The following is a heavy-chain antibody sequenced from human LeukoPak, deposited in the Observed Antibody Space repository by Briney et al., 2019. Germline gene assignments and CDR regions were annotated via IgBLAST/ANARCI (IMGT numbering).Heavy chain of an antibody. CDR1: GFTFSSYS. V-gene: IGHV3-48*02. J-gene: IGHJ3*02. CDR2: ISGSGSVS. D-gene: IGHD3-10*01. CDR3: ARDGGFGFLAAFDI. Sequence: GGSLRLSCAASGFTFSSYSMSWVRQAPGKGLEWISYISGSGSVSYYEDSVKGRFTISRDNAKNSLYLQMNSLRDQDTALYYCARDGGFGFLAAFDIWAKGQWSPSLQ.